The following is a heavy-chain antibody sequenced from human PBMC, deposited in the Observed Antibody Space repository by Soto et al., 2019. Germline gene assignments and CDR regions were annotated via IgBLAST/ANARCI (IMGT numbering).Heavy chain of an antibody. CDR3: ARDGQGTYYDILTGAAYYYYGMDV. V-gene: IGHV3-33*01. CDR2: IWYDGSNK. Sequence: GGCLRLSXAASGFTFSSYGMHWVRQAPGKGLEWVAVIWYDGSNKYYADSVKGRFTISRDNSKNTLYLQMNSLRAEDTAVYYCARDGQGTYYDILTGAAYYYYGMDVWGQGTTVTVSS. D-gene: IGHD3-9*01. CDR1: GFTFSSYG. J-gene: IGHJ6*02.